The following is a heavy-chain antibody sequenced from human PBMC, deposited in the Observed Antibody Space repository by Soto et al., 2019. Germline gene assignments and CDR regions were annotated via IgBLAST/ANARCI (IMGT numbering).Heavy chain of an antibody. Sequence: SQTLSLTCXISGDSVSSNSAAWNWIRQSPSRGLEWLGRTYYRSKWYNDYAVSVKSRITINPDTSKNQFSLQLNSVTPEDTAVYYCARVLEDTAMVNDAFDIWGQGTMVT. V-gene: IGHV6-1*01. D-gene: IGHD5-18*01. CDR2: TYYRSKWYN. CDR1: GDSVSSNSAA. J-gene: IGHJ3*02. CDR3: ARVLEDTAMVNDAFDI.